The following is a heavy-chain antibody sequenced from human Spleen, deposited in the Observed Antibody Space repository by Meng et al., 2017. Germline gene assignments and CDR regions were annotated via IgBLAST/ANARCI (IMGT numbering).Heavy chain of an antibody. CDR3: ARPLQLYYYDSSGYSGIDAFDI. Sequence: GGSLRLSCAASGFYFSNAWMSWVRQAPGKGLEWVSVIYSGGSTYYADSVKGRFTISRDNSKNTLYLQMNSLRAEDTAVYYCARPLQLYYYDSSGYSGIDAFDIWGQGTMVTVSS. D-gene: IGHD3-22*01. CDR1: GFYFSNAW. J-gene: IGHJ3*02. CDR2: IYSGGST. V-gene: IGHV3-66*02.